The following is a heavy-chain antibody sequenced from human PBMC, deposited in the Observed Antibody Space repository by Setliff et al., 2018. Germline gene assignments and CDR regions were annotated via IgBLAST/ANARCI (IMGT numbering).Heavy chain of an antibody. V-gene: IGHV1-2*02. CDR2: INPNSGGT. CDR1: GYTFTGYY. J-gene: IGHJ6*03. Sequence: ASVKVSCKASGYTFTGYYIHWVRQAPGQGLEYMGWINPNSGGTNYAPKFQGRVTMTRDTSISTVYMEVSRLRSDDTAVYFCARSPPNRGVGQGHYMDVWGKGTTVTVSS. CDR3: ARSPPNRGVGQGHYMDV. D-gene: IGHD1-26*01.